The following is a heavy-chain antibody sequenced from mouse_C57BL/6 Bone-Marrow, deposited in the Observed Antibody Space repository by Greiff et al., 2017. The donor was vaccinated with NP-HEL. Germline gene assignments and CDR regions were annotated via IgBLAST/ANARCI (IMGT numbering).Heavy chain of an antibody. CDR1: GYTFTDYE. CDR2: IDPETGGT. CDR3: TQRGIYYGSSYFDY. J-gene: IGHJ2*01. D-gene: IGHD1-1*01. Sequence: QVQLQQSGAELVRPGASVTLSCKASGYTFTDYEMHWVKQTPVHGLEWIGAIDPETGGTAYNQKFKGKAILTADKSSSTAYMELRSLTSVDSAVYYCTQRGIYYGSSYFDYGGQGTTLTVSS. V-gene: IGHV1-15*01.